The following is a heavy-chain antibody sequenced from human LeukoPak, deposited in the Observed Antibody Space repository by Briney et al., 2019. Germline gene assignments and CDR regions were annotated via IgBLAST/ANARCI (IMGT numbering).Heavy chain of an antibody. Sequence: PGGSLRLSCAASGFTFSSYAMSWVRQAPGKGLEWVSGISGSGDGTYYADSVKGRFTISRDNSMNTLYLQMNSLRAEDTAVYYCAKGRSGIVVAGPNYWGQGTLVTVSS. CDR3: AKGRSGIVVAGPNY. CDR2: ISGSGDGT. V-gene: IGHV3-23*01. D-gene: IGHD6-19*01. J-gene: IGHJ4*02. CDR1: GFTFSSYA.